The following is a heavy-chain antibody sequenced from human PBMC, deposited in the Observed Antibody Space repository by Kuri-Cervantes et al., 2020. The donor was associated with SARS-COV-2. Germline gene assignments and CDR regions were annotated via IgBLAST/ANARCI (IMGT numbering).Heavy chain of an antibody. CDR1: GFTFSSYS. J-gene: IGHJ4*02. D-gene: IGHD6-6*01. V-gene: IGHV3-21*01. Sequence: GESLKISCAASGFTFSSYSMNWVRQAPGKGLEWVSSISSSSSYIYYADSVKGRFTISRDNAKNSRYLQMNSLRAEDTAVYYCARDSSSPFDYWGQGTLVTVSS. CDR2: ISSSSSYI. CDR3: ARDSSSPFDY.